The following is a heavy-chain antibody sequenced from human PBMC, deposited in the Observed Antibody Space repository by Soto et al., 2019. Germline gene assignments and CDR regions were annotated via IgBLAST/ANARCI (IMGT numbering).Heavy chain of an antibody. J-gene: IGHJ5*02. CDR3: AIIGGDYGSNNWSEP. Sequence: SETLSPPCPISGDSISRTYWPWIQQSPGKGLEWIGHIYYSGSTKYNPSLKSRVIISIDTSKNQFSLRLTSVTAADTATYYCAIIGGDYGSNNWSEPWGQGALVTVS. D-gene: IGHD4-17*01. CDR2: IYYSGST. V-gene: IGHV4-59*01. CDR1: GDSISRTY.